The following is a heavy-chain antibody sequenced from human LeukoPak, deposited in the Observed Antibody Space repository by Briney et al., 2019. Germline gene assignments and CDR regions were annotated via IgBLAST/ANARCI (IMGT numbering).Heavy chain of an antibody. Sequence: SVKVSCKASGGTFSSYAISWVRQARGQGLEWMGRIIPIFGTANYAQKFQGRVTITTDESTSTAYMELSSLRSEDTAVYYCARGTRRYCSGGSCYSGWGQGTLVTVSS. CDR2: IIPIFGTA. D-gene: IGHD2-15*01. V-gene: IGHV1-69*05. CDR1: GGTFSSYA. CDR3: ARGTRRYCSGGSCYSG. J-gene: IGHJ4*02.